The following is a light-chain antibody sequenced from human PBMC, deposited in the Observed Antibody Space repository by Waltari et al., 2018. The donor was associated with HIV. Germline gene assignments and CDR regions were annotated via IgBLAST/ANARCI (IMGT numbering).Light chain of an antibody. CDR3: CSYAGSYPLWV. CDR1: SSDVGGYNY. Sequence: QSALTQPASVSGSPGQSITISCTGTSSDVGGYNYVSWYQQHPGKAPKLMIYDVSKRPSGVPDRFSGSKSGNTASLTISGLQAEDEADYYCCSYAGSYPLWVFGGGTKLTVL. CDR2: DVS. J-gene: IGLJ3*02. V-gene: IGLV2-11*01.